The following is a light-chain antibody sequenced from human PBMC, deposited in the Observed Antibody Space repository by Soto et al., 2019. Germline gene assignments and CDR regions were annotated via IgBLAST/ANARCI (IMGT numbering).Light chain of an antibody. CDR2: KAS. V-gene: IGKV1-5*03. Sequence: DIQMTQSPSTLSASVGDRVAITCRASQSISTYLAWYQQKPGKAPNLLIYKASNLESGVPSRFSGSGSGTEFTLTISGLQPDDFATYYCQHDYAFSRTFGQGTKVDIK. CDR1: QSISTY. J-gene: IGKJ1*01. CDR3: QHDYAFSRT.